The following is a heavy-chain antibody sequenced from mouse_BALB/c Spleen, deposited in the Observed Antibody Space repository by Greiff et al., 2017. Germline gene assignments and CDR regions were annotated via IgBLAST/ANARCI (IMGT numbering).Heavy chain of an antibody. V-gene: IGHV1S81*02. D-gene: IGHD1-1*02. CDR2: INPSNGRT. CDR1: GYTFTSYW. J-gene: IGHJ2*01. CDR3: ARKELSLFDY. Sequence: QVQLQQPGAELVKPGASVKLSCKASGYTFTSYWMHWVKQRPGQGLEWIGEINPSNGRTNYNEKFKSKATLTVDKSSSTAYMQLSSLTSEDSAVYYCARKELSLFDYWGQGTTLTVSS.